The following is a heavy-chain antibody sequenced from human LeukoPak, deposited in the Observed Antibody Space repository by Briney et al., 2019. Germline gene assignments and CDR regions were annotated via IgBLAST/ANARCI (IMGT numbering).Heavy chain of an antibody. J-gene: IGHJ4*01. V-gene: IGHV3-33*01. CDR3: AREDYYGSGSYYA. D-gene: IGHD3-10*01. Sequence: PGGSLRLSCAASGFTFSSYGMHWVRQAPGKGLEWVAVIWYDGSNKYYADSVKGRFTISRDNSKNTLYLQMNSLRAEDTAVYYCAREDYYGSGSYYAWGQGTLGTVSS. CDR1: GFTFSSYG. CDR2: IWYDGSNK.